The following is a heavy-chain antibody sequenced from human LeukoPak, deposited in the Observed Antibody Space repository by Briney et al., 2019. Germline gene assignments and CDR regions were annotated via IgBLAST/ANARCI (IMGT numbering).Heavy chain of an antibody. Sequence: ASVKVSCKASGGTFSSYAISWVRQAPGQGFEWMGRIIPILGIANYAQKFQGRVTITADKSTSTAYMELSSLRSEDTAVYYCASTIAAAGGNWFDPWGQGTLVTVSS. CDR3: ASTIAAAGGNWFDP. J-gene: IGHJ5*02. D-gene: IGHD6-13*01. CDR1: GGTFSSYA. CDR2: IIPILGIA. V-gene: IGHV1-69*04.